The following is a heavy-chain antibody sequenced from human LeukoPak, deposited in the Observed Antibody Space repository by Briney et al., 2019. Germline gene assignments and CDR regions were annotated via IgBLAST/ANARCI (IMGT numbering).Heavy chain of an antibody. J-gene: IGHJ6*04. CDR1: GGSFSGYY. D-gene: IGHD6-19*01. Sequence: PSETLSLTCAVYGGSFSGYYWSWIRQPPGKGLEWIGEINHSGSTNYNPSLKSRVTISVDTSKNQFSLKLSSVTAADTAVYYCARDAIAVAGTYYYYYGMDVWGKGTTVTVSS. CDR3: ARDAIAVAGTYYYYYGMDV. V-gene: IGHV4-34*01. CDR2: INHSGST.